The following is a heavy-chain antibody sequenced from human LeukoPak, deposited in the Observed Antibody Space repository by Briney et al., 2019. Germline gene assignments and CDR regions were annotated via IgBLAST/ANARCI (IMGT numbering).Heavy chain of an antibody. Sequence: GGSLRLSCVASGFTLSSYSMNWVRQAPGKGLEWVSSISSSSSYIYYADSVKGRFTISRDNAKNLLYLQMNSLRAEDTAVYYCARVVDTAMVFGYWGQGTLVTVSS. V-gene: IGHV3-21*01. J-gene: IGHJ4*02. CDR1: GFTLSSYS. D-gene: IGHD5-18*01. CDR3: ARVVDTAMVFGY. CDR2: ISSSSSYI.